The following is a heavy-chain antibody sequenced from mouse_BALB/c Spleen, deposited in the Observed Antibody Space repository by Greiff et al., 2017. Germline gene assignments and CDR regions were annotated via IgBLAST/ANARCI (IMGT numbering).Heavy chain of an antibody. CDR3: ARRYYGSSYDWNFDV. J-gene: IGHJ1*01. V-gene: IGHV5-17*02. CDR2: ISSGSSTI. D-gene: IGHD1-1*01. CDR1: GFTFSSFG. Sequence: EVQLVESGGGLVKPGGSRKLSCAASGFTFSSFGMHWVRQAPEKGLEWVAYISSGSSTIYYADTVKGRFTISRDNPKNTLFLQMTSLRSEDTAMYYCARRYYGSSYDWNFDVWGAGTTVTVSS.